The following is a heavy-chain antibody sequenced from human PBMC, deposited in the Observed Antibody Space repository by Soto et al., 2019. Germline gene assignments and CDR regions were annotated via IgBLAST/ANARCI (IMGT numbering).Heavy chain of an antibody. J-gene: IGHJ5*02. CDR3: ARIGTHMITFGGVIVPPYWFDP. CDR2: ISAYNGNT. CDR1: GYTITSYG. D-gene: IGHD3-16*02. V-gene: IGHV1-18*01. Sequence: QVQLVQSGAEVKKPGASVKVSCKASGYTITSYGISWVRQAPGQGLEWMGWISAYNGNTNYAQKLQGRVTMTTDTSTSTAYMELRSLRSDDTAVYYCARIGTHMITFGGVIVPPYWFDPWGQGTLVTVSS.